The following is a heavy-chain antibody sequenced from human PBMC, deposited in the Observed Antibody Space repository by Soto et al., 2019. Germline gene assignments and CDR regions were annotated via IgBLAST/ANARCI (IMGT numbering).Heavy chain of an antibody. V-gene: IGHV4-39*01. Sequence: PSETLSLTCTVSGASINSNVHYWGWVRQSPGKGLEWIASVFYTGSPYHNPSLESRVSISVDTSDNQFSLKVTSVTAADTGIYYCARHPFGGYALDSWGQGTLVTVSS. J-gene: IGHJ4*02. CDR2: VFYTGSP. D-gene: IGHD3-16*01. CDR1: GASINSNVHY. CDR3: ARHPFGGYALDS.